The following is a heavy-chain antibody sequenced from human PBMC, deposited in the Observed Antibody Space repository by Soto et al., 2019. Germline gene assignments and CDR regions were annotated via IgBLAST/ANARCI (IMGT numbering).Heavy chain of an antibody. CDR3: ARAYSGQLPRRADYCNAMDV. CDR2: IGAADDP. D-gene: IGHD2-2*01. Sequence: VGSLSRSCTASGFTVGSYGLHWVRQTTGKGLEWVSAIGAADDPYYSGSVKGRFTISRENAKSSLSLQMNSLRVGDTAVYYCARAYSGQLPRRADYCNAMDVLGPGSTVIVFS. CDR1: GFTVGSYG. J-gene: IGHJ6*02. V-gene: IGHV3-13*05.